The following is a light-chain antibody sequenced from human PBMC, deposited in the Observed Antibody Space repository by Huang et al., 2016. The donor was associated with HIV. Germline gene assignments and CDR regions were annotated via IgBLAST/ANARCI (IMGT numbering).Light chain of an antibody. J-gene: IGKJ4*01. V-gene: IGKV1-9*01. CDR2: AAS. CDR1: QGMSSF. Sequence: IQLTQSPSSLSASVGDRVTITCRASQGMSSFLAWYQQKPGKAPKLLMYAASTLHSGVPLRFSGSGSGTDFTLTISSLQPEDFATYYCQQFNNYPLTFGGGTKVEIK. CDR3: QQFNNYPLT.